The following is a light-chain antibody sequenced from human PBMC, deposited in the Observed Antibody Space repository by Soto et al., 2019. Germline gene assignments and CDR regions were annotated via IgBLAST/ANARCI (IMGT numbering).Light chain of an antibody. V-gene: IGLV1-40*01. Sequence: QSVLTQPPSVSGAPGQRVTISCTGSSSKIGAGYDVHWYQQLPGTAPKLLIYVNSNRPSGVPDRFSGSKSGTSASLAITGLQAEDEADYDCQSYDSSLSAVVFGGGTKVTVL. CDR1: SSKIGAGYD. CDR3: QSYDSSLSAVV. J-gene: IGLJ2*01. CDR2: VNS.